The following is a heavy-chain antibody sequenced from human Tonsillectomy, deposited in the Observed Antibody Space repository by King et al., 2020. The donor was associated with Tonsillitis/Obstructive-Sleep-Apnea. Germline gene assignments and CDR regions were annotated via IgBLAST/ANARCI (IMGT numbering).Heavy chain of an antibody. V-gene: IGHV3-74*01. J-gene: IGHJ4*02. CDR3: AREVGAAAPGY. CDR1: GFTFSSYW. Sequence: VQLVESGGGLVQPGGSLRLSCAASGFTFSSYWMHWVRQAPGRGLVWVSRINVDGGGTGYVTSVKGRFTISSDNAKNTLYMKMNSLRAEDTAVYYCAREVGAAAPGYWGQGTLVTVSS. D-gene: IGHD2-2*01. CDR2: INVDGGGT.